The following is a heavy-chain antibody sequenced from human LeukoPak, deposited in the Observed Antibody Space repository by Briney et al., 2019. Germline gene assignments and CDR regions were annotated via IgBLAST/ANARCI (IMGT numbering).Heavy chain of an antibody. J-gene: IGHJ4*02. CDR3: ARDPHCSSTSCYVRGFDY. D-gene: IGHD2-2*01. Sequence: SETLSLTCAVYGGSFSGYYWSWIRQPPGKGLEWIGEINHSGSTNYNPSLKSRVTISVDTSKNQFSLKLSSVTAADTAVYYCARDPHCSSTSCYVRGFDYWGQGTPVTVSS. V-gene: IGHV4-34*01. CDR2: INHSGST. CDR1: GGSFSGYY.